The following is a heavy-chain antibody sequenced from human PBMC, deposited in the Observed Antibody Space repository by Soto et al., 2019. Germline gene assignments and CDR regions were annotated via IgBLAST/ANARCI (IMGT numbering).Heavy chain of an antibody. CDR1: RNTFTDYY. J-gene: IGHJ4*02. D-gene: IGHD2-2*01. Sequence: QVQLVQFGAEVKKPGASVKVSCQASRNTFTDYYLHWVRQATGQGLEWMGIINPSRGTTTYAQKFQGRITLTRDTSTSTVYMALSSLRSEDTAVYYCARGGIPTDADFDYWGQGTLVTVSS. V-gene: IGHV1-46*01. CDR2: INPSRGTT. CDR3: ARGGIPTDADFDY.